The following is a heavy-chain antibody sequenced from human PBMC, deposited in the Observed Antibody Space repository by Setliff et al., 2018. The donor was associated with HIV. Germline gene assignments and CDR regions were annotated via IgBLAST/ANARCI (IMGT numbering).Heavy chain of an antibody. Sequence: SETLSLTCTVSGDSISSGGYYWSWIRQHPRKGLEWIGYIYYSGSTFYNPSLKSRVTISVVTSKSHFSLKMTSVTAADTAIYFCARGALSLTMTKLLSFFDSWGQGTQVTVSS. V-gene: IGHV4-31*03. J-gene: IGHJ4*02. CDR2: IYYSGST. CDR1: GDSISSGGYY. D-gene: IGHD3-22*01. CDR3: ARGALSLTMTKLLSFFDS.